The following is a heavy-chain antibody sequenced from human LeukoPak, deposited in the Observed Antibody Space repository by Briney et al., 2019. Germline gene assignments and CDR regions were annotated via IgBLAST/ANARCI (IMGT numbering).Heavy chain of an antibody. CDR1: GATFRSSF. V-gene: IGHV1-69*06. J-gene: IGHJ6*03. CDR3: ARGTYSAYDLGSYMDV. Sequence: SVEVSCKASGATFRSSFITWVRQAPGQGLEWMGGITPIFGTTSYAQKFQGRVTITADKSTSTAYMELSSLRSEDTAVYYCARGTYSAYDLGSYMDVWGKGTTVTVS. CDR2: ITPIFGTT. D-gene: IGHD5-12*01.